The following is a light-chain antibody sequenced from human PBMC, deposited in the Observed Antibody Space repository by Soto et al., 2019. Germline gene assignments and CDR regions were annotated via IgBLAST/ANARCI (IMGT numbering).Light chain of an antibody. CDR3: SSYAGSNAHYV. CDR2: EVS. CDR1: SSDVGGYNY. V-gene: IGLV2-8*01. J-gene: IGLJ1*01. Sequence: QSVLTQPPSASGSPGQSGTISCTGTSSDVGGYNYVSWYQQHPGKAPKLMIYEVSKRPSGVPDRFSGSKSGNTASLAVSGLQAEDEADYYCSSYAGSNAHYVFGTGTKV.